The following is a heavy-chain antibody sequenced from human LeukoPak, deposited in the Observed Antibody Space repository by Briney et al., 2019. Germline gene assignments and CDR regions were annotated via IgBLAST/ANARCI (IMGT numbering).Heavy chain of an antibody. D-gene: IGHD3-3*01. CDR1: GVTFSIFS. Sequence: GGSLRLSCAASGVTFSIFSMSWVRKAPGEGLWCVANIKQDGSEKYNADSVKGRFTFSRHNAKNSLYLHMNRLRAEDTTVYYCARESDFWSGMDVWGKGATVTVSS. CDR3: ARESDFWSGMDV. CDR2: IKQDGSEK. V-gene: IGHV3-7*01. J-gene: IGHJ6*04.